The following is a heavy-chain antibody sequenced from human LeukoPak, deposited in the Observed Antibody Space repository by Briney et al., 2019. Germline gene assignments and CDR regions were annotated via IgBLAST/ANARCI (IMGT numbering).Heavy chain of an antibody. CDR3: AKDLLGCSSTSCYLSLGS. J-gene: IGHJ5*02. CDR2: ISGSGLST. V-gene: IGHV3-23*01. CDR1: GFTFSSYA. D-gene: IGHD2-2*01. Sequence: GGSLRLSCAASGFTFSSYAMNWVRQAPGKGLEWVSTISGSGLSTYYADSVKGRFTISRDNSKNTLYLQMNSLRAEDTAVYYCAKDLLGCSSTSCYLSLGSWGQGTLVTVSS.